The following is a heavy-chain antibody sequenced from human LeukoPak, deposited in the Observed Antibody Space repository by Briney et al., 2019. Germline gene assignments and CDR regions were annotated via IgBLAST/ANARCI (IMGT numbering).Heavy chain of an antibody. CDR1: GFTFSRYW. V-gene: IGHV3-7*01. Sequence: GGSLRLSCAASGFTFSRYWVSWVRQAPGKGLEWGSYIKQDGSEKYYVDSVKGRFTISRDNTKNSLYLQMNSLRAEDTAVYYCARRGSGYVRPFDYGGQGTMVTVSS. J-gene: IGHJ4*02. D-gene: IGHD5-12*01. CDR2: IKQDGSEK. CDR3: ARRGSGYVRPFDY.